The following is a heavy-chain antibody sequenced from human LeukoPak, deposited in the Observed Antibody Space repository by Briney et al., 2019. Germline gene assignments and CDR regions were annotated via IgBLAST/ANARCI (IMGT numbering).Heavy chain of an antibody. D-gene: IGHD2-21*01. J-gene: IGHJ6*02. CDR3: ARVIYGDYYFYGLDV. CDR2: IYYSEST. Sequence: SETLSLTCTVSGGSINSGDYYWSWIRQPPGKGLEWIGYIYYSESTYYNPSLKSRLTISIDTSKNQFSLKLSSVTAADTAVYYCARVIYGDYYFYGLDVWSRGTTVTVSS. CDR1: GGSINSGDYY. V-gene: IGHV4-30-4*01.